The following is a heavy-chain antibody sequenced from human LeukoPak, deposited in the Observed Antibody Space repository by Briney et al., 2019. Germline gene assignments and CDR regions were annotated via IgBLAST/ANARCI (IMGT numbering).Heavy chain of an antibody. D-gene: IGHD6-13*01. J-gene: IGHJ4*02. V-gene: IGHV4-4*07. CDR2: IYTSGST. Sequence: SETLSLTCTVSGGSISSYYWSWIRQPAGKGLEWIGRIYTSGSTNYNPSLKSRVTMSVDTPKNQFSLKLSPVTAADTAVYYCARHRRYSSSWFPLDFDYWGQGTLVTVSS. CDR3: ARHRRYSSSWFPLDFDY. CDR1: GGSISSYY.